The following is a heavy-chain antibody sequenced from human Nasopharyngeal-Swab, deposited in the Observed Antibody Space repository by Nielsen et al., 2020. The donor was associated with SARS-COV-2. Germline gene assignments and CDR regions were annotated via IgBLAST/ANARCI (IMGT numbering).Heavy chain of an antibody. D-gene: IGHD6-19*01. CDR2: TYYRSKWYN. CDR3: ARIAVAGHNWFDP. V-gene: IGHV6-1*01. J-gene: IGHJ5*02. Sequence: WFRQSPSSGLEWLGRTYYRSKWYNDYAVSVKSRITINPDTSKNQFSLQLNSVTPEDTAVYYCARIAVAGHNWFDPWGQGTLVTVSS.